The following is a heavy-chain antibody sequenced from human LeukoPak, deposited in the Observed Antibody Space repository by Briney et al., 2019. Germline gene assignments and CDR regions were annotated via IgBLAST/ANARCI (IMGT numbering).Heavy chain of an antibody. CDR1: GGFISSSSYY. D-gene: IGHD1-26*01. CDR3: ARDRVGAPYYFDY. CDR2: IYYSGST. J-gene: IGHJ4*02. V-gene: IGHV4-39*07. Sequence: SETLSLTCTVSGGFISSSSYYWGWIRQPPGKGLEWIGSIYYSGSTYYNPSLKSRVTISVDTSKNQFSLKLSSVTAADTAVYYCARDRVGAPYYFDYWGQGTLVTVSS.